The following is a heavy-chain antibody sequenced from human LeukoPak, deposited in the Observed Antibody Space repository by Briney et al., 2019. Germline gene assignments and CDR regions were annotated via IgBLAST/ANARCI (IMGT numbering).Heavy chain of an antibody. Sequence: GGSLRLSCAASGFTFSSYSMNWVRQAPGKGLEWVSYISSSSSTIYYADSVKGRFTISGDNAKNSLYLQMNSLRAEDTAVYYCARGSRGVKHYYYMDVWGQGTMVTVSS. CDR1: GFTFSSYS. CDR3: ARGSRGVKHYYYMDV. V-gene: IGHV3-48*04. CDR2: ISSSSSTI. D-gene: IGHD3-10*01. J-gene: IGHJ6*03.